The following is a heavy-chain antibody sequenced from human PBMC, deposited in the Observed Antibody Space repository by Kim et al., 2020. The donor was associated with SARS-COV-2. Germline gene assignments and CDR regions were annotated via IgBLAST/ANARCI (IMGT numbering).Heavy chain of an antibody. D-gene: IGHD4-17*01. J-gene: IGHJ4*02. V-gene: IGHV4-34*01. Sequence: NPSLKSRVTISVDTSKTQFSLKLSSVTAADTAVYYCARGGATVTTYFDYWGQGTLVTVSS. CDR3: ARGGATVTTYFDY.